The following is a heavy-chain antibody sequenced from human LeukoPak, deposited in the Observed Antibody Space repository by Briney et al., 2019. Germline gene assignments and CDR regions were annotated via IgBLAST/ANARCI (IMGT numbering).Heavy chain of an antibody. CDR1: GGSISSYY. Sequence: PSETLSLTCTVSGGSISSYYWSWIRQPPGKGLERIGYIYTSGSTNYNPSLKSRVTISVDTSKNQFSLKLSSVTAADTAVYYCARGTYHLDYWGQGTLVTVSS. CDR2: IYTSGST. J-gene: IGHJ4*02. CDR3: ARGTYHLDY. D-gene: IGHD2-2*01. V-gene: IGHV4-4*09.